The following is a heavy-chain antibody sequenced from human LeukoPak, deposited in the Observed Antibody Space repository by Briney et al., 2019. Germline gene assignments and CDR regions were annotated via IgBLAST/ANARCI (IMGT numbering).Heavy chain of an antibody. CDR3: ARHEDRNWYFDH. CDR2: IYYSGST. V-gene: IGHV4-39*01. Sequence: SETLSLTCTVSGGSISSSYYYWGWMRQPPGKGLEWIGTIYYSGSTYYNPSLKSRVTISVDTSKSHFSLKLSSVTAPDTAVYYCARHEDRNWYFDHWGQGTLVTVSS. J-gene: IGHJ4*02. D-gene: IGHD1-1*01. CDR1: GGSISSSYYY.